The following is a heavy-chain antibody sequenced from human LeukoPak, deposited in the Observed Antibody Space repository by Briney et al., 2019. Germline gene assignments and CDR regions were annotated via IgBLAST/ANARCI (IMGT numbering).Heavy chain of an antibody. CDR3: LVTGDLSFSDY. CDR1: GCTFTRYY. V-gene: IGHV1-2*06. CDR2: IKPNSVGK. D-gene: IGHD7-27*01. Sequence: GASVKVSLKASGCTFTRYYIHGVRQAPGKGREEMGRIKPNSVGKNYAQKFQGRVTMNRDMSISTAYMELSRLRSDDTAIYYCLVTGDLSFSDYWGQGTPVTVSS. J-gene: IGHJ4*02.